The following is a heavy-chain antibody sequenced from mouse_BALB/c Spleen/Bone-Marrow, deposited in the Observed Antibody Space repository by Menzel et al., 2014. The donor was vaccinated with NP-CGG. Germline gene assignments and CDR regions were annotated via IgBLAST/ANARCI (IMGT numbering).Heavy chain of an antibody. D-gene: IGHD2-9*01. V-gene: IGHV1-18*01. J-gene: IGHJ2*01. CDR1: GYTFTDYN. Sequence: VQLQQPGPELVKPGASVKIPCKASGYTFTDYNMDWVKQSHGKSLEWIGDINPNNGGTIYNQKFKGKATLTVDKSSSTVYMELRSLTSEDTAVYYCARSAYYGYYFDYWGQGTTLTVSS. CDR2: INPNNGGT. CDR3: ARSAYYGYYFDY.